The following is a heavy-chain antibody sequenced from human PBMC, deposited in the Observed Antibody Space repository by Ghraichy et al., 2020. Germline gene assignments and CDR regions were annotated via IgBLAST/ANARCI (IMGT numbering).Heavy chain of an antibody. CDR1: GGSFSGYY. V-gene: IGHV4-34*01. CDR3: AIGGAADAFDI. D-gene: IGHD1-26*01. CDR2: INHSGST. Sequence: GSLRLSCAVYGGSFSGYYWSWIRQPPGKGLEWIGEINHSGSTNYNPSLKSRVTISVDTSKNQFSLKLSSVTAADTAVYYCAIGGAADAFDIWGQGTMVTVSS. J-gene: IGHJ3*02.